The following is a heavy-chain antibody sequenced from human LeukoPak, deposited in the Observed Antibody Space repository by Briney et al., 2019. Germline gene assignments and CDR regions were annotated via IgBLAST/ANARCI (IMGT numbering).Heavy chain of an antibody. J-gene: IGHJ6*03. D-gene: IGHD3-3*01. CDR2: IYYSGST. V-gene: IGHV4-39*01. Sequence: KTSETLSLTCTVSGGSISSSSYYWGWIRQPPGKGLEWIGSIYYSGSTYYNPSLKSRVTISVDTSKTQFSLKLSSVTAADTAVYYCARHVPVGVVIIVPLYYMDVWGKGTTVTVSS. CDR1: GGSISSSSYY. CDR3: ARHVPVGVVIIVPLYYMDV.